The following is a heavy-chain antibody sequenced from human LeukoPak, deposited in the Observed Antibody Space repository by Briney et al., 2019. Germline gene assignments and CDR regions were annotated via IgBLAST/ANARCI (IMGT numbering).Heavy chain of an antibody. D-gene: IGHD1-26*01. CDR3: VRDRGEFSYSHDY. Sequence: KPSQTLSLTCTVSGGSISRGGYYWSWIRQPPGKGLEWIGYIYHSGSTYYNPSLKSRVTISLDTSENHFSLRLSSVTAADTAVYYCVRDRGEFSYSHDYWGQGTLVTVSS. CDR1: GGSISRGGYY. CDR2: IYHSGST. V-gene: IGHV4-30-2*01. J-gene: IGHJ4*02.